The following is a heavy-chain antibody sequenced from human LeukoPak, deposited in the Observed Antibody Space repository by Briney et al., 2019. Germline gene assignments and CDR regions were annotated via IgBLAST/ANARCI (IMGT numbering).Heavy chain of an antibody. Sequence: PGGSLRLSCAASGFTFSSYSMNWVRQAPGKGLEWVSSISSSSSYIYYADSVKGRFTISRDNAKNSLYLQMNSLRAEDTAVYYCAREDSSSSALFDYWGQGTLVTVSS. J-gene: IGHJ4*02. D-gene: IGHD6-6*01. CDR3: AREDSSSSALFDY. V-gene: IGHV3-21*01. CDR2: ISSSSSYI. CDR1: GFTFSSYS.